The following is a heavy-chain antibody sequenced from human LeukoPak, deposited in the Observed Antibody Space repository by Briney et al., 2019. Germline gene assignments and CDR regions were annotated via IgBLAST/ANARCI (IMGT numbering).Heavy chain of an antibody. Sequence: PGRSLRLSCAASGFAFSFYAMSWLRQPPGKGLEWVSTINANSGTTSYAASVRGRFTISRDNSKNTLYLQVNTLRADDTATYYCAKPISGGLAVTADWFHPWGQGTPVVVSS. D-gene: IGHD6-19*01. J-gene: IGHJ5*01. V-gene: IGHV3-23*01. CDR1: GFAFSFYA. CDR3: AKPISGGLAVTADWFHP. CDR2: INANSGTT.